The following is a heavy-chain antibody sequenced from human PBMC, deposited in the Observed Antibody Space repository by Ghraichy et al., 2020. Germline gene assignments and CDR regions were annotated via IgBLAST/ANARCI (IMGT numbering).Heavy chain of an antibody. V-gene: IGHV1-2*02. CDR2: INPNSGGT. Sequence: ASVKVSCKASGYTFTGYYMHWVRQAPGQGLEWMGWINPNSGGTNYAQKFQGRVTMTRDTSISTAYMELSRLRSDDTAVYYCEAYYYGSGSFNYFDYWGQGTLVTVSS. CDR3: EAYYYGSGSFNYFDY. D-gene: IGHD3-10*01. CDR1: GYTFTGYY. J-gene: IGHJ4*02.